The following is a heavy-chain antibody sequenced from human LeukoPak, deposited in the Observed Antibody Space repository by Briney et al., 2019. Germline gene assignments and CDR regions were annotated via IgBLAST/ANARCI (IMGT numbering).Heavy chain of an antibody. D-gene: IGHD2-15*01. J-gene: IGHJ6*02. CDR3: AATVDYCSGGSCYNYYYGMDV. Sequence: GASVKVSCKASGFTYTSSAMQWVRQARGQRLEWIGWIVVGSGKTNYAQKFQERVTITRDMSTSTAYMELNSLRSEDTAVYYCAATVDYCSGGSCYNYYYGMDVWAKGPRSPSP. V-gene: IGHV1-58*02. CDR1: GFTYTSSA. CDR2: IVVGSGKT.